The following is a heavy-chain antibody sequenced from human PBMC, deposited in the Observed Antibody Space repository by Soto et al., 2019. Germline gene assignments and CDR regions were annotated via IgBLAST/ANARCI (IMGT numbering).Heavy chain of an antibody. Sequence: EVQLVQSGAEVKKPGESLKISCKGSGYSFTSYWIDWVRQMPGKGLECMGIIYPADSDTRYGPSFQGQVTISVDKSISTAYLQWSSLKASDTAMYYCAKYSGSYHSNFDYWGQGTLVTVSS. CDR3: AKYSGSYHSNFDY. CDR2: IYPADSDT. D-gene: IGHD1-26*01. CDR1: GYSFTSYW. J-gene: IGHJ4*02. V-gene: IGHV5-51*01.